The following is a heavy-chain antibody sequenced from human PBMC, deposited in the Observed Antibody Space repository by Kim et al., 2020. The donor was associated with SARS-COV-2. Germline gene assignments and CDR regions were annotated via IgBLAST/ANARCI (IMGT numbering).Heavy chain of an antibody. J-gene: IGHJ6*02. D-gene: IGHD2-2*01. CDR1: GYTFTSYA. CDR2: INAGNVNT. V-gene: IGHV1-3*01. Sequence: ASVKVSCKASGYTFTSYAMHWVRQAPGQRLEWMGWINAGNVNTKYSQKFQGRVTITRDTYASTAYMELSSLRSEDTAVYYCARDQGIYCSSTSCRYGMDVWGQGTTVTVSS. CDR3: ARDQGIYCSSTSCRYGMDV.